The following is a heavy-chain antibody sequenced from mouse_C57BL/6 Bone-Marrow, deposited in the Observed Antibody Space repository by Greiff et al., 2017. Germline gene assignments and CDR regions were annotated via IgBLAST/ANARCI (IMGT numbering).Heavy chain of an antibody. J-gene: IGHJ3*01. CDR1: GYTFTSYW. CDR3: ARSGGYYWFAY. CDR2: IAPSDSYT. D-gene: IGHD2-3*01. V-gene: IGHV1-69*01. Sequence: QVQLKQSGAELVMPGASVKLSCKASGYTFTSYWMHWVKQRPGQGLEWIGEIAPSDSYTNYNPKFKGKSTLTVDKSSSTAYMQLSSLTSEDSAVDDCARSGGYYWFAYWGQGPLVTVAA.